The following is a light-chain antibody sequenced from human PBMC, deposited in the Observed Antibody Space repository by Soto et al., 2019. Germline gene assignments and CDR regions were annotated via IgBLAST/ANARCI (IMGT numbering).Light chain of an antibody. CDR1: QSVHRN. V-gene: IGKV3-15*01. CDR3: NQYDHCPRWT. Sequence: EIVMTQSPATLSVSPGARATLSCRASQSVHRNLAWFQQKPGQAPRLLIYGASTRATGIPARFSGSGSVTEFTHTISSLQSEDFAVYYCNQYDHCPRWTFGHVTKVEIK. J-gene: IGKJ1*01. CDR2: GAS.